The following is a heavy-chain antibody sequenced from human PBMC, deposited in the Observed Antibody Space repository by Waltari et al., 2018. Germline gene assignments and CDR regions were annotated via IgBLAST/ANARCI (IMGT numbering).Heavy chain of an antibody. J-gene: IGHJ6*03. CDR2: FYHSGNT. CDR1: GYSINTPTSNYY. V-gene: IGHV4-38-2*02. D-gene: IGHD3-10*01. CDR3: ASEFYYGSGFYMDV. Sequence: QVQLQESGPGLVKPSETLSLTCTVSGYSINTPTSNYYWGWIRQPPGKRLEWIGSFYHSGNTHYNPSLEGRVTISLDTSKNQFSLRLSSVTAADTAVYYCASEFYYGSGFYMDVWGKGATVTISS.